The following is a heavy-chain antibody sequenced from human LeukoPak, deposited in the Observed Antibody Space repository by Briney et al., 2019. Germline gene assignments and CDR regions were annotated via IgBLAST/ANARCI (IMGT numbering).Heavy chain of an antibody. Sequence: RASVKVSCKASGCTFTSRGISRVRQAPGQGLEWMGWINGDSGNTNYAQKFQGRVTMTRDTSTSTAYMELRSLRSDDSAVYYCGRDEVSGGWYNHWGQGTLVTVSS. D-gene: IGHD6-19*01. CDR1: GCTFTSRG. V-gene: IGHV1-18*01. CDR3: GRDEVSGGWYNH. CDR2: INGDSGNT. J-gene: IGHJ4*02.